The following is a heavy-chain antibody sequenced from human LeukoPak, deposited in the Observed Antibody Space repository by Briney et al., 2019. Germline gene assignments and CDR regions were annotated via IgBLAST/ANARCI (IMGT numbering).Heavy chain of an antibody. Sequence: KPSETLSLTCTVSGGSVNSDNYYWSWIRQPPGRGLEWIGYIFYTGSTNYNPSLKSRVTISVDTSKNQFSLKVSSVTAADTAVYYRARDVGFDWGQGTLVTVSS. J-gene: IGHJ4*02. D-gene: IGHD6-25*01. CDR2: IFYTGST. CDR1: GGSVNSDNYY. CDR3: ARDVGFD. V-gene: IGHV4-61*01.